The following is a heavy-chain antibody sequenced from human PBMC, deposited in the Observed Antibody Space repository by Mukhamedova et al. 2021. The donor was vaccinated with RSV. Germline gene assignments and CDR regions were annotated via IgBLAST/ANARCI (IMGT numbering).Heavy chain of an antibody. Sequence: GKGLEWVSYISSSSSTIYYADSVKGRSTISRANAKNSLHRKMNSLRAEDTAGYYCGRDTDFWSGSSTFDPWGQGTLVTVSS. J-gene: IGHJ5*02. CDR3: GRDTDFWSGSSTFDP. D-gene: IGHD3-3*01. CDR2: ISSSSSTI. V-gene: IGHV3-48*01.